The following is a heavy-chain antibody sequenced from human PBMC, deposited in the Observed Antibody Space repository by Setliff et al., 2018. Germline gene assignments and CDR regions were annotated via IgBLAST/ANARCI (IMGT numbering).Heavy chain of an antibody. J-gene: IGHJ3*02. CDR1: GGTFSSYA. CDR3: ARGGVGDDDFDI. D-gene: IGHD3-10*01. CDR2: IIPIFGTA. Sequence: SVKVSCKASGGTFSSYAISWVRQDPGQGLEWMGGIIPIFGTANYAQKFQGRVTITADESTSTAYMELSSLRSEDTAVYYCARGGVGDDDFDIWGQGTMVTVSS. V-gene: IGHV1-69*13.